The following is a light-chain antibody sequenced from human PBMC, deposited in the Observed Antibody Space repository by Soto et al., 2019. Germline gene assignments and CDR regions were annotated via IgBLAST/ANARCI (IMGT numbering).Light chain of an antibody. CDR1: NSDVDAYNY. Sequence: ALTQPPSASGSPGQSVTISCTGTNSDVDAYNYVSWYQQHPGKAPKLMIYEVSKRPSGVPDRFSGSKSGNTASLTVSGLQAEDEADYYCSSYAGSNNLVFGGGTKLTVL. CDR3: SSYAGSNNLV. J-gene: IGLJ2*01. V-gene: IGLV2-8*01. CDR2: EVS.